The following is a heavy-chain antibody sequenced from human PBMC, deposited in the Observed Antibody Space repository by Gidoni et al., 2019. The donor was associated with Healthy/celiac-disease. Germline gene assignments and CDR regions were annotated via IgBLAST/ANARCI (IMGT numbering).Heavy chain of an antibody. CDR3: ARGIKQRGWFDP. CDR2: IIPILGIA. J-gene: IGHJ5*02. Sequence: QVQLVQSGAEVKKPGSSVKVSCKASGGTLSSYTISWVRQAPGQGLEWMGRIIPILGIANYAQKFQGRVTITADKATSTAYMELISLRSEDTAVYYCARGIKQRGWFDPWGQGTLVTVSS. CDR1: GGTLSSYT. D-gene: IGHD6-25*01. V-gene: IGHV1-69*02.